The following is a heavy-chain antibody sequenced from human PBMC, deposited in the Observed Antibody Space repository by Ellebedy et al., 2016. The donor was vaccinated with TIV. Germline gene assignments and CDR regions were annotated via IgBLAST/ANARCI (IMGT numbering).Heavy chain of an antibody. CDR3: ARHEFCLGIAAADLPCGYFDY. CDR1: GGSISSDTYY. J-gene: IGHJ4*02. Sequence: SETLSLTCTVSGGSISSDTYYWSWIRQPPGKGLEWIGYIYYSGSTYYNPSLKSRVTISVDTSQNQFSLKLSSVTAADTAVYYCARHEFCLGIAAADLPCGYFDYWGQGTLVTVSS. V-gene: IGHV4-39*01. CDR2: IYYSGST. D-gene: IGHD6-13*01.